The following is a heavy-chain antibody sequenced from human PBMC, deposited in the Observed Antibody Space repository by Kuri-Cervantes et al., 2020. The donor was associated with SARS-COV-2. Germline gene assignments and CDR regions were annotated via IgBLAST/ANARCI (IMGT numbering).Heavy chain of an antibody. J-gene: IGHJ5*02. CDR1: GDSVSSNSAA. V-gene: IGHV6-1*01. CDR3: ARDSAIPLIYSSQLNWFDP. Sequence: LRLSCAISGDSVSSNSAAWNWIRQSPSRGLEWLGRTYYRSKWYNDYAVSVKSRITINPDTSKNQFSLLLNSVTPEDTAVYYCARDSAIPLIYSSQLNWFDPWGQGTLVTVSS. D-gene: IGHD6-13*01. CDR2: TYYRSKWYN.